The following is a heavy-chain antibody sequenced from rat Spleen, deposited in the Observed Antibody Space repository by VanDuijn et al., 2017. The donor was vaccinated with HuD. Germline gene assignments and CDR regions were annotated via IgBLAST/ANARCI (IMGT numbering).Heavy chain of an antibody. J-gene: IGHJ2*01. CDR2: ISTSGSRT. CDR1: GFTFSSFP. D-gene: IGHD1-6*01. CDR3: ERHEGILRIITTWGYFDY. V-gene: IGHV5-46*01. Sequence: EVQLVESGGGLVQPGRSLKLSCAASGFTFSSFPMAWVRQAPKKGLEWVATISTSGSRTYYPDSVKGRFTISRDNAKSSLYLQMNSLKSEDTATYYCERHEGILRIITTWGYFDYWCQGVMVTVSS.